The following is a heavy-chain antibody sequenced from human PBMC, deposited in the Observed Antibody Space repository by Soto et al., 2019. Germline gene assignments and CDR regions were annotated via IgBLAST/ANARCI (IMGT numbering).Heavy chain of an antibody. CDR1: GASISSGDYS. Sequence: QLHLQESGSGLVRPSQTLTLTCAVSGASISSGDYSWTWIRQPPGRGLEWIGNVYHSGNTYYNPPHKSRVSISVVRSKYQFFLDLNYMTAADTVVYYCARFGHSGGYFPSYFDSWGQWTLVTV. CDR2: VYHSGNT. D-gene: IGHD1-26*01. V-gene: IGHV4-30-2*01. CDR3: ARFGHSGGYFPSYFDS. J-gene: IGHJ4*02.